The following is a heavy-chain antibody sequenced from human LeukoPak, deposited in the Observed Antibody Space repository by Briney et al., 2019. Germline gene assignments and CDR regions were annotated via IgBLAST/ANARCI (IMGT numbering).Heavy chain of an antibody. V-gene: IGHV3-9*01. J-gene: IGHJ2*01. CDR1: GFTFDDYA. CDR3: AKDSAAGHYWYFDL. Sequence: GGSLRLSCAASGFTFDDYAMHWVRQAPGKGLEWVSGISWNSGSIGYADSVKGRFTISRDNAKNSLYLQMNSLRAEDTALYYCAKDSAAGHYWYFDLWGRGTLVTVSS. D-gene: IGHD6-13*01. CDR2: ISWNSGSI.